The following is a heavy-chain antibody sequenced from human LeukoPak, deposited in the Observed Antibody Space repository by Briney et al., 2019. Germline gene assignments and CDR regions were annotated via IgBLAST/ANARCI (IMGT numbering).Heavy chain of an antibody. D-gene: IGHD1-14*01. Sequence: ASVKVSCKASGYTFIGYYIYWVRQAPGQGVEWMGWINCNSGGADYAQKFQGRVTMTRDTSITTLYMELSSLRPDDTAVYYCARSGFYYGLDVWGQGTTVTVSS. CDR3: ARSGFYYGLDV. J-gene: IGHJ6*02. CDR1: GYTFIGYY. CDR2: INCNSGGA. V-gene: IGHV1-2*02.